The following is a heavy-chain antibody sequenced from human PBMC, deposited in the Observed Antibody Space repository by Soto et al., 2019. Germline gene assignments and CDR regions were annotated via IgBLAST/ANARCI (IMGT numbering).Heavy chain of an antibody. CDR2: INHIGTT. J-gene: IGHJ4*02. D-gene: IGHD5-12*01. CDR1: GGSFTFSGYY. CDR3: VRGRILRLRFGDFDS. Sequence: SETLSLTCTVYGGSFTFSGYYWSWIRQPPGKGLEWIGEINHIGTTKYNPSLGSRVTISLDTSKNHFSLDLTSVTAADTAVYYCVRGRILRLRFGDFDSWGQGTLVTVS. V-gene: IGHV4-34*01.